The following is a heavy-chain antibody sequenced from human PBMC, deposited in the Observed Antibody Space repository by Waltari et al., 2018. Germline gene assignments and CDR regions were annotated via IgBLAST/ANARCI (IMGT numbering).Heavy chain of an antibody. CDR3: ARDPRRYYYDKGAFDI. V-gene: IGHV3-33*01. CDR1: GFTFSSYG. CDR2: IWYDGSNK. J-gene: IGHJ3*02. D-gene: IGHD3-22*01. Sequence: QVQLVESGGGVVQPGRSLRLSCAASGFTFSSYGMHWVRQAPGKGLEWVAVIWYDGSNKYYADSVKGRFTISRDNAKNSLYLQMNSLRAEDTAVYYCARDPRRYYYDKGAFDIWGQGTMVTVSS.